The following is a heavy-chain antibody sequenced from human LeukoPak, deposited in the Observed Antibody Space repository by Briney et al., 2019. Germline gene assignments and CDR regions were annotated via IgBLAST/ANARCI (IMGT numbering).Heavy chain of an antibody. CDR1: GYTFTGYY. J-gene: IGHJ5*02. D-gene: IGHD4-17*01. V-gene: IGHV1-2*02. CDR2: INPNSGGT. Sequence: EASVKVSCKASGYTFTGYYMHWVRQAPGQGLEWMGWINPNSGGTNYAQKFQGRVTMTRDTPISTAYMELSRLRSDDTAVYYCARDSTLVYGDYVYWFDPWGQGTLVTVSS. CDR3: ARDSTLVYGDYVYWFDP.